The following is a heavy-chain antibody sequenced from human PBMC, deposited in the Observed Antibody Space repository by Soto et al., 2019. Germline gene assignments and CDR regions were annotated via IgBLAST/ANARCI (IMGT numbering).Heavy chain of an antibody. CDR1: GFIFSNYA. Sequence: EVHLLESGGGLVQPGGSLRLSCAASGFIFSNYAMTWVRRAPGKGLEWVSGIGDAGGTTYYPDSLKGRFTISRDNSKNTLYLQMNGLRAEDTAVYYCARNGGRGYYMDGYLDLWGRGTLVTVSS. CDR2: IGDAGGTT. V-gene: IGHV3-23*01. D-gene: IGHD6-25*01. J-gene: IGHJ2*01. CDR3: ARNGGRGYYMDGYLDL.